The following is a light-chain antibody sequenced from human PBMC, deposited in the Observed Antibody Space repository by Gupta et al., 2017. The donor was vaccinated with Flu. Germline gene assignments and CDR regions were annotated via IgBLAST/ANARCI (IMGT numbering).Light chain of an antibody. CDR3: QQYNNYPLT. V-gene: IGKV1-5*03. CDR2: EAS. CDR1: QTINNW. Sequence: DIQMTQSPSTLSASVGDFITITCRASQTINNWLAWYQQKPGKAPKLLIYEASSLETGVPSRFSGSGSGTEFTLTISSLQPDDFATYYCQQYNNYPLTFGGGTKVEIK. J-gene: IGKJ4*01.